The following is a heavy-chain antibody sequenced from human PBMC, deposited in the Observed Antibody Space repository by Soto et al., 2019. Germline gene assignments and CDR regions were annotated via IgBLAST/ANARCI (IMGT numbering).Heavy chain of an antibody. CDR3: ARVPATAPYFDY. V-gene: IGHV3-21*01. J-gene: IGHJ4*02. CDR1: GFTFSSYS. CDR2: ISSSSSYI. Sequence: EVQLVESGGGLVKPGGSLRLSCAASGFTFSSYSMNWVRQAPGKGLEWVSSISSSSSYIYYADSVKGRFTISRDNAKNSLYLQMNSLRAEDTAVYYCARVPATAPYFDYWGQGTLVTVSS. D-gene: IGHD2-2*01.